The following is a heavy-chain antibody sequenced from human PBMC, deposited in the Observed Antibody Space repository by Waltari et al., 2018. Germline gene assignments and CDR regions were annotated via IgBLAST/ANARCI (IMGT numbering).Heavy chain of an antibody. D-gene: IGHD4-17*01. CDR2: IKQDGSEK. Sequence: EVQLVESGGGLVQPGGSLRLSCAASGFTFSSYWMSWVRQAPGKGLEWVDNIKQDGSEKYYVDSVKGRFTISRDNAKNSLYLQMNSLRAEDTAVYYCARGGTVTTVWYFDLWGRGTLVTVSS. CDR1: GFTFSSYW. V-gene: IGHV3-7*01. J-gene: IGHJ2*01. CDR3: ARGGTVTTVWYFDL.